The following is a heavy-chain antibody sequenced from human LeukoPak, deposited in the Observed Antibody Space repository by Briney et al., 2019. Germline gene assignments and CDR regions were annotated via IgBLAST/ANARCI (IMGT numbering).Heavy chain of an antibody. J-gene: IGHJ3*02. Sequence: SETLSLTCTVSGYSISSGYYWGWIRQPPGKGLEWIGSIYHSGSTYYNPPLKSRVTISVDTSKNQFSLKLSSVTAADTAVYYCARHGAVGDDAFDIWGQGTMVTVSS. V-gene: IGHV4-38-2*02. D-gene: IGHD1-26*01. CDR3: ARHGAVGDDAFDI. CDR1: GYSISSGYY. CDR2: IYHSGST.